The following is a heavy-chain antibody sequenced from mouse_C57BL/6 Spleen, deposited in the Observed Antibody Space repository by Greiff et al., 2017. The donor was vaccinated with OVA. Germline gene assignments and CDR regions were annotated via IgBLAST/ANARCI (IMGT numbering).Heavy chain of an antibody. V-gene: IGHV5-17*01. CDR1: GFTFSDYG. J-gene: IGHJ1*03. CDR2: ISSGSSTI. Sequence: EVKLMESGGGLVKPGGSLKLSCAASGFTFSDYGMRWVRQAPEKGLEWVAYISSGSSTIYYADTVKGRFTISRDNAKNTLFLQMTSLRSEDTAMYYCARTIGYFDVWGTGTTVTVSS. CDR3: ARTIGYFDV.